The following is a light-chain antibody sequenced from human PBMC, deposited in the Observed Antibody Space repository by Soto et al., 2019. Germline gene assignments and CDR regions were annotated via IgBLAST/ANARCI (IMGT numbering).Light chain of an antibody. CDR2: RAS. CDR3: LQYNSYSGT. CDR1: QSIGDW. J-gene: IGKJ2*01. Sequence: DIQMTQSPSTLSASVGDRVTITCRASQSIGDWLAWYQQKPGKAPKLPIDRASSLEGEAPSSFSGSGYGTEFTLNISSLQPDDFATYYCLQYNSYSGTFGQGTKLEIK. V-gene: IGKV1-5*03.